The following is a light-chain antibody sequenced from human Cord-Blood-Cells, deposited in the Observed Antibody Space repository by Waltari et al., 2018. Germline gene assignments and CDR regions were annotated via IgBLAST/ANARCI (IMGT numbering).Light chain of an antibody. Sequence: SYELTQPPSVSVSPGQTASIPCSGDKLGDKYAYWYQQKPGQSPVLVIYQDSKRPSGIPDRFSGSNSGNTATLTISGTQAMDEADYYCQAWDSSTAVFGGGTKLTVL. CDR2: QDS. J-gene: IGLJ2*01. V-gene: IGLV3-1*01. CDR3: QAWDSSTAV. CDR1: KLGDKY.